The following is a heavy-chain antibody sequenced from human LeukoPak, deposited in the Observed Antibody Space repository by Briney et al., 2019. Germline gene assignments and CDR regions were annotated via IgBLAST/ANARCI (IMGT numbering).Heavy chain of an antibody. V-gene: IGHV3-21*06. CDR2: LSSISNYI. CDR3: SRDVGRGPPEAFDI. D-gene: IGHD1-26*01. Sequence: GGSLRLSCAASGFTFSRYSMNWVRQAPGKGLEWVSTLSSISNYIYYADSVEGRFTVSRDNANNLLYLQMNSLGAEDTAVYYCSRDVGRGPPEAFDIWGHGTMVTVSS. CDR1: GFTFSRYS. J-gene: IGHJ3*02.